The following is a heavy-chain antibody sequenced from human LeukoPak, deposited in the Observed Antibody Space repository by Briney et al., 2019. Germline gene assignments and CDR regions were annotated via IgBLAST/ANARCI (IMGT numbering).Heavy chain of an antibody. CDR3: AKVLYVLTMIVVPLDY. J-gene: IGHJ4*02. CDR1: GFAFSSYA. CDR2: ISGSGGST. Sequence: GGSLRLSCAASGFAFSSYAMSWVRPAPGKGLEWVSAISGSGGSTYYADSVKGRFTISRDNSKNTLYLQMNSLRAEDTAVYYCAKVLYVLTMIVVPLDYWGQGTLVTVSS. V-gene: IGHV3-23*01. D-gene: IGHD3-22*01.